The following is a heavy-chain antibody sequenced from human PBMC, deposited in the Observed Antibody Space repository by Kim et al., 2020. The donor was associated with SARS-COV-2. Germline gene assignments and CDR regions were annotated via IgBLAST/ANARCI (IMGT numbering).Heavy chain of an antibody. J-gene: IGHJ4*02. Sequence: SETLSLTCTVSGGPISSYYWSWIRQPPGKGLEWIGYIYYSGSTNYNPSLKSRVTISVDTSKNQFSLKLSSVTAADTAVYYCATSIDIAFDYWGQGTPVTV. D-gene: IGHD2-15*01. V-gene: IGHV4-59*08. CDR2: IYYSGST. CDR1: GGPISSYY. CDR3: ATSIDIAFDY.